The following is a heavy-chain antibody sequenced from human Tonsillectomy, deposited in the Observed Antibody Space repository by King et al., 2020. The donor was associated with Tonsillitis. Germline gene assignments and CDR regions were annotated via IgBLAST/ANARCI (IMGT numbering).Heavy chain of an antibody. CDR3: VKGGEGDEYYDSSGPWED. V-gene: IGHV3-64D*06. D-gene: IGHD3-22*01. J-gene: IGHJ4*02. CDR1: GFTFSSHS. CDR2: ISSYGGST. Sequence: PLVQSGGGLVPRGGSLRLSCSASGFTFSSHSMHWVRQAPGKGLDYLSAISSYGGSTYYADSVKGRFTISRDNSKNTLYLQMTSLRAEDTAVYYCVKGGEGDEYYDSSGPWEDWGQGTRGTGAS.